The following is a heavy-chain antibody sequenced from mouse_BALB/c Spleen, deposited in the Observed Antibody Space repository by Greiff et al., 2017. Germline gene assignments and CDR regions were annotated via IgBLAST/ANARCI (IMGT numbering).Heavy chain of an antibody. Sequence: EVKLEESGGGLVQPGGSMKLSCVASGFTFSNYWMNWVRQSPEKGLEWVAEIRLKSNNYATHYAESVKGRFTISRDDSKSSVYLQMNNLRAEDTGIYYCTRPDYDGFAYWGQGTLVTVSA. CDR2: IRLKSNNYAT. CDR3: TRPDYDGFAY. CDR1: GFTFSNYW. D-gene: IGHD2-4*01. J-gene: IGHJ3*01. V-gene: IGHV6-6*02.